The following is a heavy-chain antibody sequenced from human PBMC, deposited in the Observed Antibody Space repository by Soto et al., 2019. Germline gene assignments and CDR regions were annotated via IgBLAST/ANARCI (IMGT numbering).Heavy chain of an antibody. V-gene: IGHV1-18*01. CDR3: ARGRYGDY. Sequence: QVHLVQSGAEVKKPGASVKVSCKGSGYIFTTYGITWVRQAPGQGLEWMGWISAHNGNTNYAQKLQGRVTVTRDTSTSTAYMELRNLGSDDPAVYYCARGRYGDYWGQGAVVTVSS. D-gene: IGHD1-1*01. CDR2: ISAHNGNT. CDR1: GYIFTTYG. J-gene: IGHJ4*02.